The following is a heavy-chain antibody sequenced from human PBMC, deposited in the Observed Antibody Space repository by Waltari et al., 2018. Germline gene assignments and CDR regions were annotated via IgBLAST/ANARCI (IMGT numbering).Heavy chain of an antibody. Sequence: EVRLVQSGAEVKKPGESLKISCKGSGDNFSTYWIGWVRQMPGKGLGWMGIIYVGDSETRYSPSFRGQVTMSADKSITTAYLQWSSLKASDTAMYYCARREHDYDYVGGSYRRVIDTFDIWGQGTRVTVSS. CDR2: IYVGDSET. CDR1: GDNFSTYW. V-gene: IGHV5-51*03. J-gene: IGHJ3*02. D-gene: IGHD3-16*02. CDR3: ARREHDYDYVGGSYRRVIDTFDI.